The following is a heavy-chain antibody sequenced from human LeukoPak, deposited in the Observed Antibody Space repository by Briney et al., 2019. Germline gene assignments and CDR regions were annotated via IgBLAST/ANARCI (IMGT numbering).Heavy chain of an antibody. CDR3: ARARYSSSWACDY. CDR2: IYYSRST. CDR1: GGSISSYY. V-gene: IGHV4-59*01. D-gene: IGHD6-13*01. Sequence: PSETLSLTCTVSGGSISSYYWSWIRQPPGKGLEWIGYIYYSRSTNYNPSLKSRVTISVDTSKNQFSLKLSSVTAADTAVYYCARARYSSSWACDYWGQGTLVTVSS. J-gene: IGHJ4*02.